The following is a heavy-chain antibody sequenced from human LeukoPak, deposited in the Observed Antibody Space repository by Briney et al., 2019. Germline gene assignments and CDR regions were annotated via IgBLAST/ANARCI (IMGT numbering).Heavy chain of an antibody. CDR2: IYYSGST. V-gene: IGHV4-31*03. CDR1: GGSISSGGYY. D-gene: IGHD6-19*01. J-gene: IGHJ4*02. CDR3: AREGAVAGPFDY. Sequence: PSETLSLTCTVSGGSISSGGYYWSWIRQHPGKGLEWIGYIYYSGSTYYNPSLKSRVTMSVDTSKNQFSLKLSSVTAADTAVYYCAREGAVAGPFDYWGQGTLVTVSS.